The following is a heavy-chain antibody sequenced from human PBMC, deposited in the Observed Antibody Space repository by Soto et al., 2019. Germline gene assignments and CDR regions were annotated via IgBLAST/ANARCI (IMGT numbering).Heavy chain of an antibody. D-gene: IGHD5-18*01. J-gene: IGHJ4*02. Sequence: SETLSLTCNVSGGPLTTYFWSWIRQPPGKGLEWIGYVSYFGTTNYNPSLKSRVTISVDTSKNQFSLKLSSVTAADTAVYYCARRYGPCFDYWGQGTLVTVSS. CDR3: ARRYGPCFDY. CDR2: VSYFGTT. V-gene: IGHV4-59*08. CDR1: GGPLTTYF.